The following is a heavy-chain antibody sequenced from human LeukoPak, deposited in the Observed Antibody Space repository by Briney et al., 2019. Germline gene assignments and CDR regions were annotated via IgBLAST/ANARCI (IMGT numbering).Heavy chain of an antibody. CDR1: GGSISSGRFY. CDR2: IFTSGST. J-gene: IGHJ4*02. CDR3: ARRRLGEFFDY. V-gene: IGHV4-61*02. Sequence: SETLSLTCTVSGGSISSGRFYWSWIRQPAGKGLEWIGRIFTSGSTNYNPSLKSRVSISVNTSKNQFSLKLSSVTAADTAVYYCARRRLGEFFDYWGQGTLVTVSS. D-gene: IGHD3-16*01.